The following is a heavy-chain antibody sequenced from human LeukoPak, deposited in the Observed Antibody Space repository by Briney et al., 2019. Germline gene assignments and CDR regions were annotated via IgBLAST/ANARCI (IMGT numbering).Heavy chain of an antibody. D-gene: IGHD3-10*01. Sequence: RVASVKVSCTASGYTFTGYYMHWVRQAPGQGLEWMGWINPNSGGTNYAQKFQGRVTMTRDTSISTAYMELRSLRSDDTAVYYCARDDNYGSGQPDDWGQGTLVTVSS. J-gene: IGHJ4*02. CDR2: INPNSGGT. V-gene: IGHV1-2*02. CDR1: GYTFTGYY. CDR3: ARDDNYGSGQPDD.